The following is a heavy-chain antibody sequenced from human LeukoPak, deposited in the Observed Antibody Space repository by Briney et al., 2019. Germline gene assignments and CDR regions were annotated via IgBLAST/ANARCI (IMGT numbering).Heavy chain of an antibody. CDR2: IYYSGST. CDR3: ARARRSSGYYHFDY. D-gene: IGHD3-22*01. J-gene: IGHJ4*02. V-gene: IGHV4-30-4*01. CDR1: GGTIRSGDNY. Sequence: SQTLSLTCTVSGGTIRSGDNYWSWIRQPPGKGLEWIGYIYYSGSTYYNPSLKSRLTISVDTSKNQFSLKLTSVTAADTAVYFCARARRSSGYYHFDYWGQGTLVTVSS.